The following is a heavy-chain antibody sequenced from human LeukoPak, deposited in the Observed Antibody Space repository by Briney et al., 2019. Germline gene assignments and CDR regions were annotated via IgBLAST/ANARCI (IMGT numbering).Heavy chain of an antibody. CDR1: GYSISSGYY. D-gene: IGHD6-13*01. J-gene: IGHJ4*02. V-gene: IGHV4-38-2*02. CDR3: ARVTYSSSCRHCHDY. Sequence: SETLSLTCTVSGYSISSGYYWGWIRQPPGKGLEWIGSIYHSGSTYYNPSLKSRVTISVDTSKNQFSLKLSSVTAADTAVYYCARVTYSSSCRHCHDYWGQGTLVTVSS. CDR2: IYHSGST.